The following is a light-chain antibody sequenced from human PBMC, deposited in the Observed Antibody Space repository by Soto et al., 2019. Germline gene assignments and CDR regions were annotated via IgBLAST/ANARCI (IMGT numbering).Light chain of an antibody. Sequence: DIQMTQSPSTLSASVGDRVTITCQASEDISNYLNWYQQKQGKAPKLLIYDVSNLETGVSSRFSGSRSGTDFTFTISSLQPEDFATYYCQQYSNLRLTFGPGTKVDIK. CDR3: QQYSNLRLT. CDR2: DVS. CDR1: EDISNY. J-gene: IGKJ3*01. V-gene: IGKV1-33*01.